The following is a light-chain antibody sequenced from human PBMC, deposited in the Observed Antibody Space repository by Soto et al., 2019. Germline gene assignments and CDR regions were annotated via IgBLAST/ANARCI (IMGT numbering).Light chain of an antibody. Sequence: ILLTPSPGSPAFAQGDRATLSCRASQSVSSSYLAWYQQKPGQAPRLLIYGASSRATGIPDRFSGSGSGTDFTLTISRLEPEDFAVYYCQQYGSSPTGITFGQGTRLEIK. J-gene: IGKJ5*01. CDR1: QSVSSSY. V-gene: IGKV3-20*01. CDR3: QQYGSSPTGIT. CDR2: GAS.